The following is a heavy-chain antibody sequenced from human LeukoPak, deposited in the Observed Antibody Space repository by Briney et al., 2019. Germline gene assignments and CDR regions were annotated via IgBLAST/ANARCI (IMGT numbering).Heavy chain of an antibody. J-gene: IGHJ6*02. CDR1: GYTFTSYY. CDR2: INPSGGST. CDR3: ARGGTPTVGATVYYYYGMDV. D-gene: IGHD1-26*01. Sequence: ASVTVSCKASGYTFTSYYMHWVRQAPGQGLEWMGIINPSGGSTSYAQKFQGRVTMTRDTSTSTVYMELSSLRSEDTAVYYCARGGTPTVGATVYYYYGMDVWGQGTTVTVSS. V-gene: IGHV1-46*01.